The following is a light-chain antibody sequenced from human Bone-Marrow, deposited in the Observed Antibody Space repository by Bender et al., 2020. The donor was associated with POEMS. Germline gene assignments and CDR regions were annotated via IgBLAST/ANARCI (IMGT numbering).Light chain of an antibody. CDR3: CSYAGSYTWL. Sequence: QSALTQPASVSGSPGQSITISCTGTSSDVGSYNLVSWYQQHPGKAPKLMIYEVNKRPSGVPDRFSGSKFGNTASLTVSGLQPEDEADYYCCSYAGSYTWLFGGGTKLTVL. V-gene: IGLV2-23*02. J-gene: IGLJ3*02. CDR1: SSDVGSYNL. CDR2: EVN.